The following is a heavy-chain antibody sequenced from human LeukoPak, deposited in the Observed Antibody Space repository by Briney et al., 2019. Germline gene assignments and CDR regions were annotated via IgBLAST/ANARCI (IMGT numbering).Heavy chain of an antibody. CDR2: IYHSGST. J-gene: IGHJ4*02. D-gene: IGHD3-10*01. CDR1: GYSVSSGYY. V-gene: IGHV4-38-2*02. CDR3: ARVTYGSGSYSDY. Sequence: SETLSLTCTVSGYSVSSGYYWGWIRQPPGKGLEWIGSIYHSGSTYYNPSLKSRVTISVDTSKNQFSLKLSSVTAADTAVYYCARVTYGSGSYSDYWGQGTLVTVSS.